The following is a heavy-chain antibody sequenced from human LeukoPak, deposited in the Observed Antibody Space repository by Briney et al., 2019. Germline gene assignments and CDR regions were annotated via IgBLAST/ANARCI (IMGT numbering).Heavy chain of an antibody. CDR3: ARDAVRGAPSPNYFDY. D-gene: IGHD3-10*01. Sequence: GGSLRLSCAASGFTFSSYAMSWVRQAPGKGLEWVAVISYDGSNKYYADSVKGRFTISRGNSKNTLYLQMNSLRAEDTAVYHCARDAVRGAPSPNYFDYWGQGTLVTVSS. CDR2: ISYDGSNK. V-gene: IGHV3-30-3*01. CDR1: GFTFSSYA. J-gene: IGHJ4*02.